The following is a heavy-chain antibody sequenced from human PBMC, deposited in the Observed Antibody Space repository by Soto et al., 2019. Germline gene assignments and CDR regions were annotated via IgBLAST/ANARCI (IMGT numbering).Heavy chain of an antibody. CDR2: ISAYNGNT. V-gene: IGHV1-18*01. CDR3: AREVYYYDSSGSPAGY. CDR1: GYTFTSYG. D-gene: IGHD3-22*01. Sequence: RASVKVSCKASGYTFTSYGISWLRQSPGQGLEWMGWISAYNGNTNYAQKLQGRVTMTTDTSTSTAYMELRSLRSDDTAVYYCAREVYYYDSSGSPAGYWGQGTLVTVSS. J-gene: IGHJ4*02.